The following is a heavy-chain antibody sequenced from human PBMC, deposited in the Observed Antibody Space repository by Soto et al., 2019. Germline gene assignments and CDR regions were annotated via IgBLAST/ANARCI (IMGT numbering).Heavy chain of an antibody. CDR3: ASSLDILTGYSPSLFDY. CDR1: GFTVSSNY. J-gene: IGHJ4*02. V-gene: IGHV3-53*01. D-gene: IGHD3-9*01. CDR2: IYSGGST. Sequence: GGSLRLSCAASGFTVSSNYMSWVRQAPGKGLEWVSVIYSGGSTYYADSVKGRFTISRDNSKNTLYLQMNSLRAEDTAVYYCASSLDILTGYSPSLFDYWGQGTLVTVSS.